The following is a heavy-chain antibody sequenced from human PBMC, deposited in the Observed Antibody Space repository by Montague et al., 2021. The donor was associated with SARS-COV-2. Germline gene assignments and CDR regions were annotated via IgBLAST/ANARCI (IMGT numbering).Heavy chain of an antibody. CDR3: ARGMIRGVTTPFDY. CDR2: IYYSGTT. V-gene: IGHV4-39*02. Sequence: SETLSLTCSASSGSIISSGWYWGWIREPPGKELEWIGNIYYSGTTYYXWSVQSRGTISVDTSKNHLSLRLSSVTAADTAVYFCARGMIRGVTTPFDYWGQGSQVTVSS. CDR1: SGSIISSGWY. D-gene: IGHD3-10*01. J-gene: IGHJ4*02.